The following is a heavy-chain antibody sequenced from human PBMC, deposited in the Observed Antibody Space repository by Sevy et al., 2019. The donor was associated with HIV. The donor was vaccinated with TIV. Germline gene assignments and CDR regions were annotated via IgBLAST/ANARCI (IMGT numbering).Heavy chain of an antibody. J-gene: IGHJ4*02. Sequence: GGSLRLSCTASGFTFSDYGMHWVRQAPGKGLEWVAVVWYDEINKYYGDSVKGRFTISRYNSKNTLYLKMNSLRAEDTAVYYCARDNLLPVMVSMVRGALSYYFDYWGQGTLVTVSS. CDR1: GFTFSDYG. CDR2: VWYDEINK. CDR3: ARDNLLPVMVSMVRGALSYYFDY. D-gene: IGHD3-10*01. V-gene: IGHV3-33*01.